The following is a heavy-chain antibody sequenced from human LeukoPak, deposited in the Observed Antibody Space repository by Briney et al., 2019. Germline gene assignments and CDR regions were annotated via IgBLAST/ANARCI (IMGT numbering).Heavy chain of an antibody. CDR2: ISYDGTNK. J-gene: IGHJ4*02. Sequence: PGRSLRLSCAASGFTFSNYAMHWVRQAPGKGLEWVAVISYDGTNKYYADSVKGRYTISRDNSKNMLYLQMNSLRAEDTAVYYCAKENYWGQGTLVTVSS. CDR1: GFTFSNYA. V-gene: IGHV3-30*18. CDR3: AKENY.